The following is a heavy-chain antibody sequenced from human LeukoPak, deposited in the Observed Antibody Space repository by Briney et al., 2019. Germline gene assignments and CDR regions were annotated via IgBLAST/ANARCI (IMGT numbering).Heavy chain of an antibody. CDR1: GFIFSNYG. Sequence: GGSLRLSCAASGFIFSNYGFHWVRQAPGKGLEWVALIWSDGSKKYYTDSVKGRFTISRDDSKNTLFLQMNSLRAEDMAVYYCARDYGGNPDYWGQGTLVTVSS. CDR3: ARDYGGNPDY. D-gene: IGHD4-23*01. V-gene: IGHV3-33*01. CDR2: IWSDGSKK. J-gene: IGHJ4*02.